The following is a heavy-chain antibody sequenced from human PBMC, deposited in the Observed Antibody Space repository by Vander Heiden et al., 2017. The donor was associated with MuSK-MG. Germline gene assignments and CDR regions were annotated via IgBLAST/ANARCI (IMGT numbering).Heavy chain of an antibody. CDR2: ISSSSSYI. CDR3: ARNLHREDFDY. CDR1: GSTFSSYS. V-gene: IGHV3-21*01. J-gene: IGHJ4*02. Sequence: EVQLVESGGGLVKPGGSLRLSCAASGSTFSSYSMNWVRQAPGKGLEWVSSISSSSSYIYYSYSVKGRFTISRDNAKNSLYLQMNSLRAEDTAVYYGARNLHREDFDYWGQGTLVTVSS.